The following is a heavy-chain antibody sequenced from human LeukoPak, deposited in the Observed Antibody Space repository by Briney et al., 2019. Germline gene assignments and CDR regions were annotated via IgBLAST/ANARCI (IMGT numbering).Heavy chain of an antibody. Sequence: GGSLRLSCAASGFTFSSYSMNWVRQAPGKGLEWVSSISSSSSYIYYADSVKGRFTVSRDNSKNTLFLQMNSPRAEDTAVYYCAKDAVAPGSSGDFFDYWGLGTLVTVSS. V-gene: IGHV3-21*04. J-gene: IGHJ4*02. D-gene: IGHD3-10*01. CDR2: ISSSSSYI. CDR1: GFTFSSYS. CDR3: AKDAVAPGSSGDFFDY.